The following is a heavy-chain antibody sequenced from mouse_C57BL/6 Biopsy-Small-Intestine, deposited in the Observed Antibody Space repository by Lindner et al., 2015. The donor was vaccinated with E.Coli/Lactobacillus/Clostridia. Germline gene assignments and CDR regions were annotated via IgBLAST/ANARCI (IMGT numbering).Heavy chain of an antibody. Sequence: VQLQESGGDLVKPGGSLKLSCAASGFIFRAYGMSWVRQTPDKRLEWIATISDGGTYTYFPDSVKGRFTISRDNAKNTLYLQMSSLKSEDTAMYHCARPIYYSNYAFAYWGQGTLVTVS. CDR1: GFIFRAYG. CDR3: ARPIYYSNYAFAY. D-gene: IGHD2-5*01. V-gene: IGHV5-6*01. J-gene: IGHJ3*01. CDR2: ISDGGTYT.